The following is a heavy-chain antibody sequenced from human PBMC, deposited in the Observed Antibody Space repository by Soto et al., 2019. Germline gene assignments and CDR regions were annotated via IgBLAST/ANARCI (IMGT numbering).Heavy chain of an antibody. D-gene: IGHD6-6*01. CDR3: ATAARPNYYYGMDV. CDR1: GFTFSNYA. V-gene: IGHV3-23*01. CDR2: IGGSGDWT. Sequence: GGSLRLSCAASGFTFSNYAMSWVRQAPGKGLEWVSAIGGSGDWTYYADSVKGRFTISRDNSKNTLSLQMISLRAEDTAVYYCATAARPNYYYGMDVWGQGTTVTVSS. J-gene: IGHJ6*02.